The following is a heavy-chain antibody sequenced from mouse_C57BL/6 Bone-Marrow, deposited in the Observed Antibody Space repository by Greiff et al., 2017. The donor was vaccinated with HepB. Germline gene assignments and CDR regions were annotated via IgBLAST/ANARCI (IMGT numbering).Heavy chain of an antibody. CDR2: INSDGGST. CDR1: EYEFPSHD. D-gene: IGHD1-1*01. CDR3: ARYYGSSYFDY. V-gene: IGHV5-2*01. Sequence: DVKLQESGGGLVQPGESLKLSCESNEYEFPSHDMSWVRKTPEKRLELVAAINSDGGSTYYPDTMERRFVISRDNTKKTLYLQMSSLRSEDTALYYCARYYGSSYFDYWGQGTTLTVSS. J-gene: IGHJ2*01.